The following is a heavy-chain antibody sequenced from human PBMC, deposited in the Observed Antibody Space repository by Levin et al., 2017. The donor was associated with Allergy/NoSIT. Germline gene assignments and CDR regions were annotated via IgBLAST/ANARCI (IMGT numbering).Heavy chain of an antibody. D-gene: IGHD6-13*01. CDR3: ARHEGSSSWEYYFDY. CDR2: IYYSGST. CDR1: GGSISSYY. V-gene: IGHV4-59*08. Sequence: SQTLSLTCTVSGGSISSYYWSWIRQPPGKGLEWIGYIYYSGSTNYNPSLKSRVTISVDTSKNQFSLKLSSVTAADTAVYYCARHEGSSSWEYYFDYWGQGTLVTVSS. J-gene: IGHJ4*02.